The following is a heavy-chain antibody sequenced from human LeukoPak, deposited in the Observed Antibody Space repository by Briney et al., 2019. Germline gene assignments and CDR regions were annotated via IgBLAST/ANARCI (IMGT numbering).Heavy chain of an antibody. CDR1: GFTFSSYS. CDR2: ISSSSSYI. J-gene: IGHJ4*02. D-gene: IGHD6-13*01. V-gene: IGHV3-21*01. CDR3: ARTFLSMAAAATDY. Sequence: NPGGSLRLSCAASGFTFSSYSMNWVRQAPGKGLEWVSPISSSSSYIYYADSVKGRFTISRDNAKNSLYLQMNSLRAEDTAVYYCARTFLSMAAAATDYWGQGTPVTVSS.